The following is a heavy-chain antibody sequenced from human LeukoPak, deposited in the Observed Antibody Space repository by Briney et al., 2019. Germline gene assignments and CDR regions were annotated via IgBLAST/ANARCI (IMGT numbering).Heavy chain of an antibody. D-gene: IGHD1-1*01. CDR3: ARDNEKKGDGLDV. CDR2: INYSGST. V-gene: IGHV4-30-4*01. CDR1: GGSITSRDSS. J-gene: IGHJ6*02. Sequence: PSETLSLTCTVSGGSITSRDSSWSWIRQPPGKGLEWIGYINYSGSTSYNPSLKSRVTISVDTSKNQFSLKLSSVTAADTAVYYCARDNEKKGDGLDVWGQGTTLTVSS.